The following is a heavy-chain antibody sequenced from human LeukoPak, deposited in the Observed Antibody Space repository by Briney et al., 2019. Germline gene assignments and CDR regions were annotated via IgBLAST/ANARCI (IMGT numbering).Heavy chain of an antibody. CDR1: GGSFSGYY. CDR3: ARLSGGWYGGFDY. D-gene: IGHD6-19*01. V-gene: IGHV4-34*09. CDR2: IYYSGST. Sequence: ASETLSLTCAVYGGSFSGYYWSWIRQPPGKGLEWIGYIYYSGSTYYNPSLKSRVTISVDTSKNQFSLKLSSVTAADTAVYYCARLSGGWYGGFDYWGQGTLVTVSS. J-gene: IGHJ4*02.